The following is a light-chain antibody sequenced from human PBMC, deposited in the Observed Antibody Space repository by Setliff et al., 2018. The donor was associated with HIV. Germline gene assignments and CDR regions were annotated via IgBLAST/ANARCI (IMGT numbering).Light chain of an antibody. V-gene: IGLV2-14*01. CDR3: SSYAITNTLP. J-gene: IGLJ1*01. Sequence: QSVLPQPASVSGSPGQSITISCTGTSSDVGGYNYVSWYQQHPGKAPKLIIYEVRNRPSGVSNRFSGSKSGNTASLTISGLQAEDEADYYCSSYAITNTLPFGTGTKVTV. CDR2: EVR. CDR1: SSDVGGYNY.